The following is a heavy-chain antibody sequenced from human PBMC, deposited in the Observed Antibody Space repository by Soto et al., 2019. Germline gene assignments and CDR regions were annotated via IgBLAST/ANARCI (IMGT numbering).Heavy chain of an antibody. D-gene: IGHD2-8*01. Sequence: GESLKISCKGSGYSFTSYWISWVRQMPGKGLEWMGRIDPSDSYTNYSPSFQGHVTISADKSISTAYLQWSSLKASDTAMYYCARPAKYCTNGVCSDYYYYGMDVWGHGTTVTVSS. CDR3: ARPAKYCTNGVCSDYYYYGMDV. J-gene: IGHJ6*02. CDR1: GYSFTSYW. CDR2: IDPSDSYT. V-gene: IGHV5-10-1*01.